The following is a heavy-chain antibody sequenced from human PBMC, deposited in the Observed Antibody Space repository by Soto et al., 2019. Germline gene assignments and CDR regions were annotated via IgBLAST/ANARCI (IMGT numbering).Heavy chain of an antibody. Sequence: QDQLVQSGVEVKKPGASVKVSCKASGYSFTNYGITWVRQAPGQGFEWMGWISAYNGNTNYAQKFQGRVTMTTDASTSTAYLELRSLRSDDTAVYYCARDRGVAHHVAGNTHYYYYMDVWGKGTTVTVSS. CDR3: ARDRGVAHHVAGNTHYYYYMDV. J-gene: IGHJ6*03. CDR2: ISAYNGNT. D-gene: IGHD6-19*01. V-gene: IGHV1-18*01. CDR1: GYSFTNYG.